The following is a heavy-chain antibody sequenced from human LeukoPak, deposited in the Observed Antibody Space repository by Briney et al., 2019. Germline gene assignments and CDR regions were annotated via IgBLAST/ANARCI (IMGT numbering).Heavy chain of an antibody. V-gene: IGHV4-4*07. D-gene: IGHD5-12*01. CDR2: IYTSGST. Sequence: PSETLSLTCTVSGGSISSYYWSWIRQPAGKGLEWIARIYTSGSTNYNPSLKSRVTMSVDTSKNQFSLKLSSVTAADTAVYYGARDGRYSAGGWFDPWGEGTLVTVSS. CDR3: ARDGRYSAGGWFDP. CDR1: GGSISSYY. J-gene: IGHJ5*02.